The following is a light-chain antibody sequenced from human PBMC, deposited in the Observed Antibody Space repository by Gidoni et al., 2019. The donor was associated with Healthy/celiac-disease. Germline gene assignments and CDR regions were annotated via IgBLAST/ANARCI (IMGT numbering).Light chain of an antibody. V-gene: IGKV1-17*01. CDR3: LQHNSYPLT. J-gene: IGKJ4*02. CDR1: QGIRTD. Sequence: DIQMTQSPSSLSASVGDRITITCRARQGIRTDLSWNQQKPGKAPKRRIYAASSLQIGVPSSFSGRGSGTEFTLTTSSLQPEDFATYYCLQHNSYPLTFGGGTKVEIK. CDR2: AAS.